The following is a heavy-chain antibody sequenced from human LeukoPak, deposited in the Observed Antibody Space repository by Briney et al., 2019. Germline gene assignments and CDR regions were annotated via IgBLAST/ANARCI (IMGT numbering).Heavy chain of an antibody. CDR3: ARQAAAGTYWYFDL. J-gene: IGHJ2*01. Sequence: SETLSLTCTDSGGSISSYYWSWIRQPAGKGLEWIGRIYTSGSTNYNPSLKSRVTMSVDTSKNQFSLKLSSVTAADTAVYYCARQAAAGTYWYFDLWGRGTLVTVSS. CDR2: IYTSGST. V-gene: IGHV4-4*07. CDR1: GGSISSYY. D-gene: IGHD6-13*01.